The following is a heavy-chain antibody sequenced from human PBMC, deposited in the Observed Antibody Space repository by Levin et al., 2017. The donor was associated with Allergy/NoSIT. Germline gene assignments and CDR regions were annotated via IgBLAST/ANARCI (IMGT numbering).Heavy chain of an antibody. J-gene: IGHJ2*01. CDR3: AKDYGDSSYWYFDL. V-gene: IGHV3-9*01. CDR1: GFTFDDYA. Sequence: SLKISCAASGFTFDDYAMHWVRQAPGKGLEWVSGISWNSGSIGYADSVKGRFTISRDNAKNSLYLQMNSLRAEDTALYYCAKDYGDSSYWYFDLWGRGTLVTVSS. CDR2: ISWNSGSI. D-gene: IGHD4-17*01.